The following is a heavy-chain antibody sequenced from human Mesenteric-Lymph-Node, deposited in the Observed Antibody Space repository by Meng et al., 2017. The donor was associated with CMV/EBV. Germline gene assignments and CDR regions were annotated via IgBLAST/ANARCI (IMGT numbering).Heavy chain of an antibody. CDR3: ARDGDYYGSGSSPWFDP. Sequence: QLQLQESGPGLVKPSETLSLTCTVSGGPISSSSYYWGWIRQPPGKGLEWIGSIYYSGSTYYNPSLKSRVTISVDTSKNQFSLKLSSVTAADTAVYYCARDGDYYGSGSSPWFDPWGQGTLVTVSS. J-gene: IGHJ5*02. D-gene: IGHD3-10*01. V-gene: IGHV4-39*07. CDR1: GGPISSSSYY. CDR2: IYYSGST.